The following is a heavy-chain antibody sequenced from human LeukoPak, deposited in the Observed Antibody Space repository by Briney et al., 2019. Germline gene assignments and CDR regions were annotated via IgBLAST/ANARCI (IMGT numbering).Heavy chain of an antibody. Sequence: ASVKVSCKVSGYTFTELSMHWVRQAPGKGLEWMGGFDPEDGGTIYAQKFQGRVTMTEDTSTDTAYMELSSLRSEDTAVYYCATVETVAAAGTGYDYWGQGTLVTVSS. V-gene: IGHV1-24*01. D-gene: IGHD6-13*01. J-gene: IGHJ4*02. CDR1: GYTFTELS. CDR3: ATVETVAAAGTGYDY. CDR2: FDPEDGGT.